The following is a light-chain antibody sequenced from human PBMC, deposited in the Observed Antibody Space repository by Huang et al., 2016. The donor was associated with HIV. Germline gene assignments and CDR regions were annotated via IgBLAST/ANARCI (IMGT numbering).Light chain of an antibody. Sequence: IQLTQSPSSLSASVGDRVTITCRASQGVSSYLAWYQQKPGKAPKLLIYAASTLQSGVRSRCSGSGSGTDFTLTISSLQPEDFATDFCQQLYEYPLTFGPGTKVDIK. CDR3: QQLYEYPLT. CDR1: QGVSSY. J-gene: IGKJ3*01. V-gene: IGKV1-9*01. CDR2: AAS.